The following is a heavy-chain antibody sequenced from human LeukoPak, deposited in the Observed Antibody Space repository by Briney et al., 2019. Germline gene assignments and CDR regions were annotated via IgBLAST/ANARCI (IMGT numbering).Heavy chain of an antibody. D-gene: IGHD2-15*01. CDR1: GGSISSYY. CDR2: IYYSGST. V-gene: IGHV4-59*01. Sequence: SETLSLTCTVSGGSISSYYWSWVRQPPGKGLEWIGYIYYSGSTNYNPSLESRVTISVDTSKNQFSLKMRSVTAADTAVYYCTREALGFCSGGSCVHWFDPWGQGTLVTVSS. J-gene: IGHJ5*02. CDR3: TREALGFCSGGSCVHWFDP.